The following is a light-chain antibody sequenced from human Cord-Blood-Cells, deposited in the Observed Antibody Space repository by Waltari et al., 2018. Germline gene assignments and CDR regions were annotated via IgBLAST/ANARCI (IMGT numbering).Light chain of an antibody. Sequence: SYELTQPPSVSVSPGQTASITCSGDKLGDKYACWYQQKPGQSPVLVIYQGSKRPSGILERFSGSNSGNTATLTVSGTQAMDEADYYCQAWDSSTGVFGGGTKLTVL. J-gene: IGLJ3*02. CDR2: QGS. V-gene: IGLV3-1*01. CDR3: QAWDSSTGV. CDR1: KLGDKY.